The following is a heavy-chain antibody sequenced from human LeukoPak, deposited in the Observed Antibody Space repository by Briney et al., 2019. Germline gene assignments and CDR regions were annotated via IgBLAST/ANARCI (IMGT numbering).Heavy chain of an antibody. J-gene: IGHJ4*02. CDR1: GFTFSAYA. Sequence: GGSLRLPCAASGFTFSAYAMNWVRQAPGGGLEWVSAIHGSSGRTYYVDSVRGRFTISRDNSQNTLYLQMNSLRVEDTAVYYCAKDQGSYSSSWFSDRWGQGTLVTVSS. CDR3: AKDQGSYSSSWFSDR. V-gene: IGHV3-23*01. CDR2: IHGSSGRT. D-gene: IGHD6-13*01.